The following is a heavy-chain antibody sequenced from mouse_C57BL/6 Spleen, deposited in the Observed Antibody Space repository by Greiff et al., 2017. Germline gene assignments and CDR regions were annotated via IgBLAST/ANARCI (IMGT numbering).Heavy chain of an antibody. CDR1: GYTFTDYY. Sequence: EVQLQQSGPELVKPGASVTISCKASGYTFTDYYMNWVKQTHGKSLEWIGDITPNNGGTSYNQKFKGKATLTVDKSSSTAYMELRSLTSADAAVYYCARLSYDGYSYYFDYWGQGTTLTVSS. J-gene: IGHJ2*01. D-gene: IGHD2-3*01. V-gene: IGHV1-26*01. CDR3: ARLSYDGYSYYFDY. CDR2: ITPNNGGT.